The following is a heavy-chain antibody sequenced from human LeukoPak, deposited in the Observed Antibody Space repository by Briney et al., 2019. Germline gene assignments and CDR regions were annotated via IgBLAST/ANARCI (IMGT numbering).Heavy chain of an antibody. D-gene: IGHD4-17*01. Sequence: GGSPRLSCAASGFTFSSYAMSWVRQAPGKGLEWVSAISGSGGSTYYADSVKGRFTISRDNSKNTLYLQMNSLRAEDTAVYYCAKDNGDYSGFGDYWGQGTLVTVSS. CDR1: GFTFSSYA. J-gene: IGHJ4*02. CDR3: AKDNGDYSGFGDY. V-gene: IGHV3-23*01. CDR2: ISGSGGST.